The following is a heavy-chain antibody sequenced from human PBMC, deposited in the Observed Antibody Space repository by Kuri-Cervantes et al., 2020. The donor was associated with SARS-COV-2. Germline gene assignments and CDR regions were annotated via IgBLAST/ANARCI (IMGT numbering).Heavy chain of an antibody. CDR2: ISYGGSNK. J-gene: IGHJ4*02. D-gene: IGHD6-25*01. CDR1: GFTFSSYA. CDR3: ARQGGRAIYFDY. V-gene: IGHV3-30-3*01. Sequence: GESLKISCAASGFTFSSYAMHWVRQAPGKGLEWVAVISYGGSNKYYADSVKGRFTISRDNSKNTLYLQMNSLRAEDTAVYYCARQGGRAIYFDYWGQGTLVTVSS.